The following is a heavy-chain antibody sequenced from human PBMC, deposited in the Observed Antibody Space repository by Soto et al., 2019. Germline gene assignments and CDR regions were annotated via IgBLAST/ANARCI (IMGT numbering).Heavy chain of an antibody. D-gene: IGHD3-22*01. CDR2: VTGSGGST. CDR1: GFPFSNYA. V-gene: IGHV3-23*01. Sequence: EVQLLESGGGLVQPGGSLRLSCAASGFPFSNYAMSWVRQGPGKGLEWVSSVTGSGGSTYYADSVKGRFTISRDNSKNTLYLQMNSLRVEDTAVYYCGKDRTMMYDAFDIWGQGTMVTVSS. J-gene: IGHJ3*02. CDR3: GKDRTMMYDAFDI.